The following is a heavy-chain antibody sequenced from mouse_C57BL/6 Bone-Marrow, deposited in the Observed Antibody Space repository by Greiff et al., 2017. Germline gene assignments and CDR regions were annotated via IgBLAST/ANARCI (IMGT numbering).Heavy chain of an antibody. Sequence: VKLQESGPELVKPGASVKISCKASGYAFSSSWMNWAKQRPGHGLEWIGDIYPGGGYTNYNEKFKGKATLTADKSSSTAYMQFSSLTSEDSAIYYCARGNYVFYAMDYWGQGTSVTVSS. J-gene: IGHJ4*01. CDR1: GYAFSSSW. V-gene: IGHV1-63*01. CDR3: ARGNYVFYAMDY. CDR2: IYPGGGYT. D-gene: IGHD2-1*01.